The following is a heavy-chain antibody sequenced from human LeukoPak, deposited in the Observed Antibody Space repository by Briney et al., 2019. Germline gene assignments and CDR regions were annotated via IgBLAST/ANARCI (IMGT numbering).Heavy chain of an antibody. V-gene: IGHV4-38-2*02. CDR1: GYSISSGYH. Sequence: SETLSLTCTVSGYSISSGYHWGWIRQPPGKGLEWIGSIYHNGNTYYTPTLKSRLTISVDTSKNYFSLKLNSVTAADTAVYYCARDLIIAAAGPNDDYWGQGTLVTVSS. J-gene: IGHJ4*02. CDR3: ARDLIIAAAGPNDDY. D-gene: IGHD6-13*01. CDR2: IYHNGNT.